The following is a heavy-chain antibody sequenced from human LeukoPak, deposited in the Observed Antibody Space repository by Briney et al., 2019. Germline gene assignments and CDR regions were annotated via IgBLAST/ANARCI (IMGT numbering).Heavy chain of an antibody. D-gene: IGHD3-22*01. CDR3: ARADSSGYSLDENFDY. CDR2: IIPIFAIV. Sequence: SVKVSCKASGGTLSSYALNWVRQAPGQGLEWIGRIIPIFAIVNYAQNFQGRVTITADKSTNTAYMELSSLRSEDTAFYYCARADSSGYSLDENFDYWGQGTLVTVSS. J-gene: IGHJ4*02. CDR1: GGTLSSYA. V-gene: IGHV1-69*04.